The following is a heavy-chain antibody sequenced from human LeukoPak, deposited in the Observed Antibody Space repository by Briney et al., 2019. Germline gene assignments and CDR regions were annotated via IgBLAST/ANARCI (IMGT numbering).Heavy chain of an antibody. J-gene: IGHJ4*02. V-gene: IGHV1-24*01. CDR3: ATAGYYGSGSYYKRGYYFDY. CDR1: GYTLTELS. CDR2: FDPEDGET. D-gene: IGHD3-10*01. Sequence: ASVKVSCKVSGYTLTELSMHWVRQAPGQGLEWMGGFDPEDGETIYAQKFQGRVTMTEDTSTDTAYMELSSLRSEDTAVYYCATAGYYGSGSYYKRGYYFDYWGQGTLVTVSS.